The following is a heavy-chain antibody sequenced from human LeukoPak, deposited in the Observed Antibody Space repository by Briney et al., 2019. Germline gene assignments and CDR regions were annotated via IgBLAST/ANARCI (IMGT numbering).Heavy chain of an antibody. CDR3: ARDSMVRGVHGP. CDR1: GGTFSSYA. CDR2: IIPIFGTA. J-gene: IGHJ5*02. V-gene: IGHV1-69*05. D-gene: IGHD3-10*01. Sequence: SVKVSCKASGGTFSSYAISWVRQAPGQGLEWMGGIIPIFGTANYAQKFQGRVTITTDESTSTAYMELSSLRSEDTAVYYCARDSMVRGVHGPWGQGTLVTVSS.